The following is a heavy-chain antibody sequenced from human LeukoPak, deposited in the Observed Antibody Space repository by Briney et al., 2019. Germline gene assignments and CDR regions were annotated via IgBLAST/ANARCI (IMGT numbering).Heavy chain of an antibody. J-gene: IGHJ4*02. Sequence: PSETLSLTCTVSGGSISSYYWSWIRQPPGKGLEWLGYIYYSGSTNYNPSLKSRFTISVDTSKNQFSLKLSSVTAADTAVYYCGRHPKSIGYFDYWGQGTLVTVSS. CDR2: IYYSGST. CDR3: GRHPKSIGYFDY. V-gene: IGHV4-59*08. CDR1: GGSISSYY.